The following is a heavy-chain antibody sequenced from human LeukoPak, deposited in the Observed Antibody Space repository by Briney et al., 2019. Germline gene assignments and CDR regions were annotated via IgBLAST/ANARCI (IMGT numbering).Heavy chain of an antibody. CDR1: GFTFNTYA. J-gene: IGHJ4*02. CDR3: AKNPHRYYTSGWYQSDY. CDR2: ISGNGGST. V-gene: IGHV3-23*01. D-gene: IGHD6-19*01. Sequence: GGSLRLSCAASGFTFNTYAMSWVRQAPGKGLEWVSAISGNGGSTYYADSVKGRFTISRDNSKNTLYLQMNSLRAEDTAVYYCAKNPHRYYTSGWYQSDYWGQGTLVTVSS.